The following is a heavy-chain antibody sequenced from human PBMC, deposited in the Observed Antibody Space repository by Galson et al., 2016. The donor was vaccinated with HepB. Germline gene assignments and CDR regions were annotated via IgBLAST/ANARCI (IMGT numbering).Heavy chain of an antibody. CDR2: VYYRRST. Sequence: SETLSLTCTVSGGSISSYYWSWMRQPPGKGLEWIGYVYYRRSTNYNSSLKSRVTISVDTSKNQFSLNVSSVTAADTAVYYCARGNYDFVPTNWFDPWGQGILVTVSS. V-gene: IGHV4-59*01. J-gene: IGHJ5*02. D-gene: IGHD3-3*01. CDR1: GGSISSYY. CDR3: ARGNYDFVPTNWFDP.